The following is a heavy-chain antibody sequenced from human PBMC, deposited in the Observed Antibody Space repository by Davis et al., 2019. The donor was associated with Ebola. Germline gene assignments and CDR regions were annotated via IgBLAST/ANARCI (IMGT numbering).Heavy chain of an antibody. CDR1: GASVTSFY. V-gene: IGHV4-59*02. D-gene: IGHD1-26*01. CDR2: IYQSGTT. Sequence: PSETLSLTCSVSGASVTSFYWSWIRQPPGKGLEWLGEIYQSGTTDYNPSCKGRVSMSIDTSKNEFSLKLTSVTAADTAVYFCAGDNVPALGAGGIDPWGQGTLVTVSS. J-gene: IGHJ5*02. CDR3: AGDNVPALGAGGIDP.